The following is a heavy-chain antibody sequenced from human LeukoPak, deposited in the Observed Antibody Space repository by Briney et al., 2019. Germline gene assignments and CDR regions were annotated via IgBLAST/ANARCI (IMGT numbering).Heavy chain of an antibody. CDR2: IYGGGTT. J-gene: IGHJ4*02. Sequence: PGGSLRLSCVVSGFTVTSNYMSWVRQAPGKGLEWVSVIYGGGTTNYADSVKGRFTVYRDNSKNTLYLQMKSLRAEDTAVYYCASKLTSGYWGQGTLVTVSS. D-gene: IGHD4-17*01. V-gene: IGHV3-66*01. CDR3: ASKLTSGY. CDR1: GFTVTSNY.